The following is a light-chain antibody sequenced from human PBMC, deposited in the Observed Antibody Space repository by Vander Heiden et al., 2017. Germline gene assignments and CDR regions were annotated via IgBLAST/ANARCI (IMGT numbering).Light chain of an antibody. J-gene: IGLJ3*02. CDR1: SSDVGGYNY. CDR2: DVS. V-gene: IGLV2-11*01. Sequence: QSALTQPRSVSGSPVQSVTISCTGTSSDVGGYNYVSWYQQHPGKAHKRMIYDVSKRPSGVPDRFSGSKSGNTASLTISGLQAEEEADYYCCSYAGSYTLVFGGGTKLTVL. CDR3: CSYAGSYTLV.